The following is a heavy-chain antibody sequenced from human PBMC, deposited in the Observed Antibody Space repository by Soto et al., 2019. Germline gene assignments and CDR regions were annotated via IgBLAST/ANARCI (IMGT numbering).Heavy chain of an antibody. CDR1: GYTFTGYY. CDR2: INPNSGGT. J-gene: IGHJ4*02. Sequence: ASVKVSCKASGYTFTGYYMHWVRQAPGQGLEWMGWINPNSGGTNYAQKFQGRVTMTRDTSISTAYMELSRLRSDDTAVYCCARGYCGGDCYTCDYWGQGTLVTVSS. V-gene: IGHV1-2*02. D-gene: IGHD2-21*02. CDR3: ARGYCGGDCYTCDY.